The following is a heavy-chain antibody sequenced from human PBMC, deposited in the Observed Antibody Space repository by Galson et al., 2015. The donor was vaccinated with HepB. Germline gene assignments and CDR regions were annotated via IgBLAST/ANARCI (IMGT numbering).Heavy chain of an antibody. CDR2: VYYHGAT. CDR1: GGSITDTNYY. CDR3: ARDSVLFRVAVVINNWFDP. V-gene: IGHV4-39*07. J-gene: IGHJ5*02. D-gene: IGHD2-21*01. Sequence: SETLSLTCTVSGGSITDTNYYWGWIRQTPEKGLEWIGSVYYHGATYYNPSLKSRVTISIDTSRNQFSLRLSYATAADTAVYYCARDSVLFRVAVVINNWFDPWGQGALVTVSS.